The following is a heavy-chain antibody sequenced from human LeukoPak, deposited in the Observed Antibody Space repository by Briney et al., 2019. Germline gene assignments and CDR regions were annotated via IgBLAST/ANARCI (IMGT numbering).Heavy chain of an antibody. J-gene: IGHJ4*02. D-gene: IGHD3-10*01. CDR3: ARDSTYYYDSGSSGPHYFDN. CDR2: ISSGGTDE. V-gene: IGHV3-30*14. CDR1: GITLSSYA. Sequence: GGSLRLSCAASGITLSSYAMHWVRQAPGKGLEWVSLISSGGTDEYYADSVKGGFTISRDNSKNPFYLQLNSLRGEDTAVYYCARDSTYYYDSGSSGPHYFDNWGQGTLVTVSS.